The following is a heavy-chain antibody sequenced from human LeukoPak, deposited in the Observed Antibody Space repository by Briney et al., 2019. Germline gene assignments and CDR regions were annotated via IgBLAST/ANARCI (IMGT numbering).Heavy chain of an antibody. Sequence: GGSLRLSCAAPGFTFSSYAMHWVRQAPGKGLEYVSAISSNGGSTYYANSVKGRFTISRDNSKNTLYLQMGSLRAEDMAVYYCASDYYFDYWGQGTLVTVSS. CDR2: ISSNGGST. CDR3: ASDYYFDY. V-gene: IGHV3-64*01. J-gene: IGHJ4*02. CDR1: GFTFSSYA.